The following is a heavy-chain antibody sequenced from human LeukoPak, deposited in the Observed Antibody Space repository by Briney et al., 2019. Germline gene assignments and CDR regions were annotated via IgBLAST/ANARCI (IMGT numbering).Heavy chain of an antibody. CDR3: ASHYQLPFDY. CDR2: IIPNTGGT. D-gene: IGHD2-2*01. CDR1: GYIFTGYF. V-gene: IGHV1-2*02. J-gene: IGHJ4*02. Sequence: ASVTVSCKASGYIFTGYFMHWVRQAPGQGLEWMGWIIPNTGGTNYAQKFQGRVTMTRDTSISTVYMELSRLRSDDTAVYYCASHYQLPFDYWGQGTLVTVSS.